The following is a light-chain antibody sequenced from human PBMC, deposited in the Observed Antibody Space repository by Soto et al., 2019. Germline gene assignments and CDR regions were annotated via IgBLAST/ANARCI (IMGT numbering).Light chain of an antibody. V-gene: IGKV1-39*01. J-gene: IGKJ2*01. Sequence: DLQMTQSPSSLSASLGDRVTIACRASQSIDNYLNWYQQKPGKAPKLLIYAAYNLQTGVPSRFLGSGSGTDFTLTISGLQPEDFATYYCRQSYSTVLYTFGQGTKLEIK. CDR3: RQSYSTVLYT. CDR2: AAY. CDR1: QSIDNY.